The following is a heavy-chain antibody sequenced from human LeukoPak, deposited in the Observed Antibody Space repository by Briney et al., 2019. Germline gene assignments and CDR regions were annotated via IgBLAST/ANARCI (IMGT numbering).Heavy chain of an antibody. CDR1: GYTFTSYG. CDR3: ARDLHRVVVRGVPHYYYYMDV. CDR2: ISTYNGNT. J-gene: IGHJ6*03. Sequence: ASVKLSCKASGYTFTSYGISWVRQAPGQGLEWMGWISTYNGNTNYAQKLQGRVTMTIDTSTSTAYMELKSLRSDDTAAYYCARDLHRVVVRGVPHYYYYMDVWGKGTTVTISS. D-gene: IGHD3-10*01. V-gene: IGHV1-18*01.